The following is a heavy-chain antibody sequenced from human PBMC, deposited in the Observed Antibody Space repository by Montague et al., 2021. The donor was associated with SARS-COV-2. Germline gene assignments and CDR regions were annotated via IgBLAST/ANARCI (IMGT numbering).Heavy chain of an antibody. CDR1: GGSISSYS. CDR2: IYNSGST. CDR3: AGFGRGSSWYEVAFDI. D-gene: IGHD6-13*01. J-gene: IGHJ3*02. V-gene: IGHV4-59*01. Sequence: SETLSLTCTVSGGSISSYSWTWIRQPPGKGLEWIGYIYNSGSTNYNPSLTSRVTISVDTSKNQFSLKLSSVAAADTAVYYCAGFGRGSSWYEVAFDIWGQGTMVTVSS.